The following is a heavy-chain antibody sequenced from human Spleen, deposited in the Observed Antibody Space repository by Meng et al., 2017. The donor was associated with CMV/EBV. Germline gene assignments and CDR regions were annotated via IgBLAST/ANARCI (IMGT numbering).Heavy chain of an antibody. J-gene: IGHJ6*02. CDR3: AKDPYYFLPRPLDYGMDV. Sequence: GESLKISCAASGFTFSSYAMSWVRQAPGKGPEWVSAISGSSDYTYYADSVKGRFTIFRDNSKNTLYLQMSSLRAEDTAIYYCAKDPYYFLPRPLDYGMDVWGQGTTVTVSS. CDR1: GFTFSSYA. CDR2: ISGSSDYT. V-gene: IGHV3-23*01. D-gene: IGHD2/OR15-2a*01.